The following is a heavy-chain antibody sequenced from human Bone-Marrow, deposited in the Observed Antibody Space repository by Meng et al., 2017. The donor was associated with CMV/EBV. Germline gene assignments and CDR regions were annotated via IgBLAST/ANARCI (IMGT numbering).Heavy chain of an antibody. D-gene: IGHD3-3*01. V-gene: IGHV3-7*01. J-gene: IGHJ4*02. CDR2: IKQDGSEK. CDR3: ARAVTIFGVAPPRQENYFDY. CDR1: GFTFSDYY. Sequence: GGSLRLSCAVSGFTFSDYYMDWVRQAPGKGLEWVANIKQDGSEKYYVDSVKGRFTISRDNAKNSLYLQMNSLRAEDTAVYYCARAVTIFGVAPPRQENYFDYWGQGTLVTVSS.